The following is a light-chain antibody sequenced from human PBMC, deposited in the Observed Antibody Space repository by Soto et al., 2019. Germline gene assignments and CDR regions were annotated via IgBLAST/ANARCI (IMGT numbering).Light chain of an antibody. V-gene: IGKV3-15*01. CDR1: QSISSD. CDR3: QQYNNWPRT. J-gene: IGKJ2*01. CDR2: GAS. Sequence: ETVMTQSPATLSVSPGERATLSCRASQSISSDLAWYQHKPGQAPRLLIYGASTTATGIPVRFSGSGSGTEFTLTISSLQSEDFAVYYCQQYNNWPRTFGQGTKVDIK.